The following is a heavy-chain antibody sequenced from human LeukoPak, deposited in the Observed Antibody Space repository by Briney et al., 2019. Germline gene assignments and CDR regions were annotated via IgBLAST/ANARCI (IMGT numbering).Heavy chain of an antibody. J-gene: IGHJ4*02. CDR2: LYYTGAT. CDR1: GFSITTGHY. D-gene: IGHD2-21*02. V-gene: IGHV4-38-2*02. Sequence: PSETLSLTCTVSGFSITTGHYWGLIRQPPGKRLEWIGSLYYTGATYDNPSLKRRATISVDTSKNQFSLKLNSVTAADTAVYYCARDLKGCVGDRCSCYFDYWGQGTLVTVSS. CDR3: ARDLKGCVGDRCSCYFDY.